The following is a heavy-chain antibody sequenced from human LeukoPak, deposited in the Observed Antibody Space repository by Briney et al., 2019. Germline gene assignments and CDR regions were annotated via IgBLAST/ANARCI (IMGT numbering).Heavy chain of an antibody. CDR2: IYYSGST. V-gene: IGHV4-59*08. D-gene: IGHD3-10*01. Sequence: SETLSLTCTVSGGSISSYYWSWLRQPPGKGLEWIGYIYYSGSTNYNPSLKSRVTISVDTSKNQFSLKLSSVTAADTAVYYCARHFYSSGSYNWGQGTLVTVSS. CDR1: GGSISSYY. J-gene: IGHJ4*02. CDR3: ARHFYSSGSYN.